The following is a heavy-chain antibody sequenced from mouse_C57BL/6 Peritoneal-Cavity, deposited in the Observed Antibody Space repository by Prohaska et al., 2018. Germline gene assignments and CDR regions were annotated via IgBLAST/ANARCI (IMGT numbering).Heavy chain of an antibody. CDR1: GYTFTSYW. CDR3: ASYPFAY. V-gene: IGHV1-50*01. Sequence: QVQLQQPGAELVKPGASVKLSCKASGYTFTSYWMQWVKQRPGQGLEWIGEIDPSDSYTNYNQKFKGKATLTVDTTSSSAYMQLISLTSEDAAVYYCASYPFAYWGQGTLVTVSA. CDR2: IDPSDSYT. J-gene: IGHJ3*01.